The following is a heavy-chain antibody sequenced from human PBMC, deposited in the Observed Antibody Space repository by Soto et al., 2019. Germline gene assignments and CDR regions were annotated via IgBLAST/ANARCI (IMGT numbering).Heavy chain of an antibody. D-gene: IGHD6-25*01. CDR1: GYTFTSYG. J-gene: IGHJ4*02. CDR3: ATGIAAAADFDY. Sequence: QVQLVQSGAEVKKPGASVKVSCKASGYTFTSYGIIWVRQAPGQGLEWMGWISAYNRNTNYAQRLQGRVTMTTDTTKSTANMELKSLRSDDTAVYYCATGIAAAADFDYWGQGTLVTVSS. V-gene: IGHV1-18*01. CDR2: ISAYNRNT.